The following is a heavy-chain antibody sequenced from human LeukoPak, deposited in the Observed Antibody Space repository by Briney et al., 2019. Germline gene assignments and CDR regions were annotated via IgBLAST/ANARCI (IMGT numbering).Heavy chain of an antibody. D-gene: IGHD1-26*01. Sequence: GGSLRLSCAASGFTFSSYSMNWVRQAPGKGLEWVSSISSSSSYIYYADSVKGRFTISRDNAKNSLYPQMNSLRAEDTAVYYCARDSGELYFDYWGQGTLVTVSS. V-gene: IGHV3-21*01. CDR3: ARDSGELYFDY. J-gene: IGHJ4*02. CDR2: ISSSSSYI. CDR1: GFTFSSYS.